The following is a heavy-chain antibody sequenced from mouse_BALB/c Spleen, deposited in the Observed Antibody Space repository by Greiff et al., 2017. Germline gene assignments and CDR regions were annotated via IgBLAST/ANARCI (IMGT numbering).Heavy chain of an antibody. Sequence: LQESGAELVRPGTSVKVSCKASGYAFTNYLIEWVKQRPGQGLEWIGVINPGSGGTNYNEKFKGKATLTADKSSSTAYMQLSSLTSDDSAVYFCARGGNYHFDYWGQGTTLTVSS. V-gene: IGHV1-54*01. D-gene: IGHD2-1*01. CDR3: ARGGNYHFDY. CDR2: INPGSGGT. CDR1: GYAFTNYL. J-gene: IGHJ2*01.